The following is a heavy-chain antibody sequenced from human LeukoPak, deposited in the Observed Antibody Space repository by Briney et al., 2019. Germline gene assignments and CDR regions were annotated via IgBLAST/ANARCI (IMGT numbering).Heavy chain of an antibody. CDR1: GGSISSSNW. CDR3: AAGWDGSGSYYRTNWFDP. CDR2: IYHSGST. D-gene: IGHD3-10*01. V-gene: IGHV4-4*02. J-gene: IGHJ5*02. Sequence: SETLSLTCAVSGGSISSSNWWSWVRQPPGKGLEWIGEIYHSGSTNYNPSLKSRVTISVDKSKNQFSLKLSSVTAADTAVYYCAAGWDGSGSYYRTNWFDPWGQGALVTVSS.